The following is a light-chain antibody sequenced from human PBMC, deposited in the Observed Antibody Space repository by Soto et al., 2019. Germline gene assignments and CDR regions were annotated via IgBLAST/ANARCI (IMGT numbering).Light chain of an antibody. Sequence: QSALTQPASVSGSPGQSITISCTGTSSDVGGYNYVSWYQQHPGKAPKLMIYDVSKRPSGVSNRFSGSKSGNTASLTISGLQAEDEADYYCSSYTSSSYVVFGGGTKRTVL. V-gene: IGLV2-14*01. J-gene: IGLJ2*01. CDR2: DVS. CDR1: SSDVGGYNY. CDR3: SSYTSSSYVV.